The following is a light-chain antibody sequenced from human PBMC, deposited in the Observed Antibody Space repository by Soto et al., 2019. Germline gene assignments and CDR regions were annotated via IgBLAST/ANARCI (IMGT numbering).Light chain of an antibody. J-gene: IGLJ1*01. CDR3: QSYDSSLRGYV. V-gene: IGLV1-40*01. Sequence: QYVLTQPPSVSGAPGQRVTISCAGSSSNIGAGYDVHWYQQLPGTAPKLLIYNNSNRPSEVPDRFSGSKSGSSASLAITGLQAEDEADYYCQSYDSSLRGYVFGTGTKLTVL. CDR1: SSNIGAGYD. CDR2: NNS.